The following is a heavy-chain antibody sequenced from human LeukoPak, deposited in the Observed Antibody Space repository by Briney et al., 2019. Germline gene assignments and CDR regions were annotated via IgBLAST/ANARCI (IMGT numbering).Heavy chain of an antibody. Sequence: SVKVSCKASGYSFNTYYMNWVRQAPGQGLEWMGRIIPILGIANYAQKFQGRVTITADKSTSTAYMELSSLRSEDTAVYYCARMYGSGNPAFDIWGQGTMVTVSS. CDR3: ARMYGSGNPAFDI. D-gene: IGHD3-10*01. V-gene: IGHV1-69*02. CDR2: IIPILGIA. J-gene: IGHJ3*02. CDR1: GYSFNTYY.